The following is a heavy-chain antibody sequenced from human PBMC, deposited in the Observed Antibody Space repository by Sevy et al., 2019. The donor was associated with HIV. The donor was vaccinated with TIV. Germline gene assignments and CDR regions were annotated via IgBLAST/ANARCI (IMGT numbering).Heavy chain of an antibody. Sequence: SGPTLVNPTQTLTLTCTFSGFSLNAAGMGVGWIRQPPGKALEWLALIYWDDDNRYSPSLQSRLTVTKDTSKRQVFLTMTNVDPIDTATYYCAHRRTYGNPFNYWGPGTLVTVSS. D-gene: IGHD4-4*01. CDR1: GFSLNAAGMG. CDR2: IYWDDDN. CDR3: AHRRTYGNPFNY. J-gene: IGHJ4*02. V-gene: IGHV2-5*02.